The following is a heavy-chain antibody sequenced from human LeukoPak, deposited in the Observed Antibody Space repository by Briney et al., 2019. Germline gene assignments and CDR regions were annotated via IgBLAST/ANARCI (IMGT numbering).Heavy chain of an antibody. J-gene: IGHJ4*02. D-gene: IGHD5-24*01. CDR2: ISGSGAST. CDR3: AKSITNNYYCRGIDY. CDR1: GFTFNNYA. V-gene: IGHV3-23*01. Sequence: GGSLRLSCAASGFTFNNYAMSWVRQAPGKGLEWVSAISGSGASTFYADSVKGRFTISRDSSKNTLYLQMNSLRAEDTAIYYCAKSITNNYYCRGIDYWGRGTLVTVSS.